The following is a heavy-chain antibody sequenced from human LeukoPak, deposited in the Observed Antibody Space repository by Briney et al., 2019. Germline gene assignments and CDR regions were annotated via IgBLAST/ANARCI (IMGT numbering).Heavy chain of an antibody. CDR2: IYYSGST. J-gene: IGHJ4*02. CDR3: ARGTIDYGGTLGAQGFDY. Sequence: PSEALSLTCAVSGGSISSGGYSWSWIRQPPGKGLEWIGYIYYSGSTYYNPSLKSRVTISVDTSKNRFSLKLSSVTAADTAVYYCARGTIDYGGTLGAQGFDYWGQGTLVTVSS. CDR1: GGSISSGGYS. V-gene: IGHV4-30-4*07. D-gene: IGHD4-23*01.